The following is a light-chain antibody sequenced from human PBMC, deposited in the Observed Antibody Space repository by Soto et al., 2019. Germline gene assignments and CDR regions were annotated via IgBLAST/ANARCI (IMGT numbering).Light chain of an antibody. V-gene: IGKV3-20*01. CDR1: QSVSSSY. Sequence: MVLTQSPGTLSLSPGDRATLSCRAIQSVSSSYLAWYQQKPGQAPRLLIYGASTRATGIPDRFSGSGSGTDFTLTISRLEPEDFAVYYCQQYVDSLTWTFGQGTKVDIK. CDR3: QQYVDSLTWT. J-gene: IGKJ1*01. CDR2: GAS.